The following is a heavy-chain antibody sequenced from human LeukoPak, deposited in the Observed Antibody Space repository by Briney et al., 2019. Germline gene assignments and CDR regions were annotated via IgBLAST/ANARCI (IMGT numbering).Heavy chain of an antibody. CDR2: IYTSGST. V-gene: IGHV4-61*02. Sequence: SQTLSLTCTVSGGSISSGSYYWSWIRQPAGKGLEWIGRIYTSGSTNYNPSLKSRVTISVDTSKNQFSLKLSSVTAADTAVYYCARESPDPPNWFDPWGQGTLVTVSS. CDR1: GGSISSGSYY. CDR3: ARESPDPPNWFDP. J-gene: IGHJ5*02.